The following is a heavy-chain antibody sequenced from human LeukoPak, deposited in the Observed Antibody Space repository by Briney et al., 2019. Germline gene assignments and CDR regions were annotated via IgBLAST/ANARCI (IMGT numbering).Heavy chain of an antibody. Sequence: GGSLPLSCAASGFPCSAYWMGWVGRAPGKGLEGVGNIKQDGSAQVYVYSVKGRFTISRDNAENSLYLQMNSLRDEDTAVYYCARDPYNKNDAGYGMDVWGKGTTVTVSS. J-gene: IGHJ6*04. D-gene: IGHD1-20*01. CDR2: IKQDGSAQ. V-gene: IGHV3-7*03. CDR3: ARDPYNKNDAGYGMDV. CDR1: GFPCSAYW.